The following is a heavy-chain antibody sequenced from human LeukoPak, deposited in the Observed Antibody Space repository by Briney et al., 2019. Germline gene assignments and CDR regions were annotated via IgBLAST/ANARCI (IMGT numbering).Heavy chain of an antibody. CDR2: INPNNGGT. CDR1: GYTFIGYY. V-gene: IGHV1-2*06. J-gene: IGHJ4*02. CDR3: ARGIVGATSSPDY. Sequence: GASVKVSCKASGYTFIGYYIHWVRQAPGQGLEWMGRINPNNGGTDYPQKFQGRATMTRDTSISTVYMEVSRLRSEDTAVYYCARGIVGATSSPDYWGQGTLVTVSS. D-gene: IGHD1-26*01.